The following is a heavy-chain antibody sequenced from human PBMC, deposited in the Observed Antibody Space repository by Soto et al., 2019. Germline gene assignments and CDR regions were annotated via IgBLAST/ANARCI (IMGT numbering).Heavy chain of an antibody. Sequence: PSETLSLTCTVSGGSISIRSYYWGWIRQPPGKGLEWIGSIFYSGSTYYNPSVQSRVTISVDTSKNQFSLMLSSVIAADTAVYYCARLQAITGPPEDAFEMWGPGTMVTVSS. CDR2: IFYSGST. J-gene: IGHJ3*02. CDR3: ARLQAITGPPEDAFEM. D-gene: IGHD2-21*01. V-gene: IGHV4-39*01. CDR1: GGSISIRSYY.